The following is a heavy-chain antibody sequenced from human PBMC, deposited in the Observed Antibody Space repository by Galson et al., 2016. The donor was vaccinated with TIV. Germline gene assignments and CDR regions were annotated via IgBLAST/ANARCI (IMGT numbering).Heavy chain of an antibody. Sequence: LSLTCAVSGGSFTNYYWTWIRQSPGKGLEWIGYVYSSGSTNYNLSLKSRVTLSLDTSRSQFSLKLWSVTAADTAVYYCAREMASISSHAFDVWGQGTMVTVSS. V-gene: IGHV4-59*13. CDR2: VYSSGST. J-gene: IGHJ3*01. D-gene: IGHD5-24*01. CDR1: GGSFTNYY. CDR3: AREMASISSHAFDV.